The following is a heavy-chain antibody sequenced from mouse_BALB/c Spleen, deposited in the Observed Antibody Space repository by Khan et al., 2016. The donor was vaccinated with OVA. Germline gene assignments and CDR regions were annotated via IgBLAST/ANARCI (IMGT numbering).Heavy chain of an antibody. J-gene: IGHJ4*01. V-gene: IGHV9-4*02. D-gene: IGHD2-12*01. CDR2: INTDSGVP. CDR1: GYTFTTAG. Sequence: QIQLVQSGPYLKKPGATVRISCKASGYTFTTAGMQWVQKLPGKGLKWIGWINTDSGVPKYAEDFKGRFASSLETSASTVFLQITNLKHENTATYLDARGGAGFYRGDGGAIDYWGQGTSVTVSS. CDR3: ARGGAGFYRGDGGAIDY.